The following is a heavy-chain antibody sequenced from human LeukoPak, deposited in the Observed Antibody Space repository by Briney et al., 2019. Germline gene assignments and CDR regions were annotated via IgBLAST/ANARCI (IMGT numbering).Heavy chain of an antibody. J-gene: IGHJ3*02. Sequence: SETLSLTCTVSGGSISSYYWSWIRQPPGKGLEWIGYIYYSGSTNYNPSLKSRVTISVDTSKNQFSLKLSPVTAADTAVYYCARTHCSSTSCYIGGAFDIWGQGTMVTVSS. CDR1: GGSISSYY. V-gene: IGHV4-59*01. CDR2: IYYSGST. CDR3: ARTHCSSTSCYIGGAFDI. D-gene: IGHD2-2*02.